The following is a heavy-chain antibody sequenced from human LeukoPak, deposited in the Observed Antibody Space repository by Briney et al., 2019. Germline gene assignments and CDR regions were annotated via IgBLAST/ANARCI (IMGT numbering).Heavy chain of an antibody. J-gene: IGHJ4*02. D-gene: IGHD6-13*01. CDR3: ARGLSSSRRFDY. CDR1: GYTFTSYD. Sequence: ASVKVSCKASGYTFTSYDINWGRQATGQGLEWMGWMNPNSGNTGYAQKFQGRVTMNKNTSISTAYMELSSLRSEDTAVYYCARGLSSSRRFDYWGQGTLVSVSS. CDR2: MNPNSGNT. V-gene: IGHV1-8*01.